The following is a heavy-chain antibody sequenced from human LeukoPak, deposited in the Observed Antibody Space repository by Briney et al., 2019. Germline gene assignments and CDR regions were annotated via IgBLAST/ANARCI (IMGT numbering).Heavy chain of an antibody. Sequence: GESLKISCKGSRYSFTSYWIGWVRQMPGKGLEWMGIIYPGDSDTRYSPSFQGQVTISTDKSISTAYLQWSSLKASDTAMYYCARSKYYYDSSGYFSDYWGRGTLVTVSS. D-gene: IGHD3-22*01. CDR3: ARSKYYYDSSGYFSDY. CDR2: IYPGDSDT. CDR1: RYSFTSYW. V-gene: IGHV5-51*01. J-gene: IGHJ4*02.